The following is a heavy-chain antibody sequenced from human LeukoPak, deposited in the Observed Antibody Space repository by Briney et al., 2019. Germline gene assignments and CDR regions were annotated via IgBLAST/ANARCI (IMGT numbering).Heavy chain of an antibody. CDR1: GYSISSGYY. Sequence: PSETLSLTCTVTGYSISSGYYWGWLRQSPGKGLQWLASIYHTGDTHYHPSLKSRVTISVDTSKNQFSLKLSSVTAADTAVYYCGRGPPKSQYRYSGRHFRGVYFDYWGQGTLVTVSS. CDR2: IYHTGDT. D-gene: IGHD1-26*01. J-gene: IGHJ4*02. V-gene: IGHV4-38-2*02. CDR3: GRGPPKSQYRYSGRHFRGVYFDY.